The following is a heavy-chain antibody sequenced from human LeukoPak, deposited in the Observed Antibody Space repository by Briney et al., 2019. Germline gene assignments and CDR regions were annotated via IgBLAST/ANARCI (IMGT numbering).Heavy chain of an antibody. V-gene: IGHV4-38-2*01. Sequence: SETLSLTCAVSGYSISSGYYWGWIRQPPGKGLEWIGCIYHSGSTYYNPSLKSRVTISVDTSKNQFSLKLSSVTAADTAVYYCAVNSYAKDAFDIWGQGTMVTVSS. CDR1: GYSISSGYY. D-gene: IGHD5-18*01. J-gene: IGHJ3*02. CDR2: IYHSGST. CDR3: AVNSYAKDAFDI.